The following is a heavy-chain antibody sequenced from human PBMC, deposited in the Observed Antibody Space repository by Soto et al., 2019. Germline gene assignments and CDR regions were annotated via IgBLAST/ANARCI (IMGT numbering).Heavy chain of an antibody. CDR3: ARVSVVITLFRPYYVMDV. J-gene: IGHJ6*02. CDR1: GYTFTNYG. CDR2: ISAYNGNT. D-gene: IGHD3-22*01. Sequence: QVHLVQSGAEVKKPGASVKVSCKASGYTFTNYGITWVRQAPGQGLEWMGWISAYNGNTNYAQKHQGRVTMTTDTSTRTAYMELRSLRSDDTAVYYCARVSVVITLFRPYYVMDVWGQGTTVTVSS. V-gene: IGHV1-18*01.